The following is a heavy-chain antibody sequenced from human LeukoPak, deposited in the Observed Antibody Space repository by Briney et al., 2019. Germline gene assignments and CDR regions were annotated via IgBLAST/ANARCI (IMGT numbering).Heavy chain of an antibody. D-gene: IGHD6-13*01. J-gene: IGHJ4*02. V-gene: IGHV1-3*03. CDR1: GYTFTSYA. Sequence: ASVKVSCKASGYTFTSYAMHWVRQAPGQRLEWMGWINAGNGNTKYSQEFQGRVTITRDTSASTAYMELSSLRSEDMAVYYCARSSSWFSVPFDYWGQGTLVTVSS. CDR3: ARSSSWFSVPFDY. CDR2: INAGNGNT.